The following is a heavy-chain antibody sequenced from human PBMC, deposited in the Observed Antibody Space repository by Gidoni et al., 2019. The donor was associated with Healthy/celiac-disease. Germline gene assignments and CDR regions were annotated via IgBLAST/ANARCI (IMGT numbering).Heavy chain of an antibody. V-gene: IGHV3-15*01. CDR2: IKSKTDGGTT. CDR3: TTGEMATIMDYYGMDV. J-gene: IGHJ6*02. D-gene: IGHD5-12*01. Sequence: EGQLVESGGGLVKPGGSHRLPCAAAGFTVRNGGMSWVRQAPGKGLEWVGRIKSKTDGGTTDYAAPVKGRFTISRDDSKNTLYLQMNSLKTEDTAVYYCTTGEMATIMDYYGMDVWGQGTTVTVSS. CDR1: GFTVRNGG.